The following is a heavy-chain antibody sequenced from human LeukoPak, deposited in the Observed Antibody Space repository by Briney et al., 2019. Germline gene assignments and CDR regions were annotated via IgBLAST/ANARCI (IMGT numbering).Heavy chain of an antibody. CDR1: GYRFTSYW. CDR2: IYPGDSDT. Sequence: GESLKISCKGSGYRFTSYWIGWVRQMPGKGLEWMGIIYPGDSDTKYSPSFQGQVTISVDNSISTAYLQWGSLKASDTAMYYCASRQYYYDSMDFDYWGQGTLVTVSS. CDR3: ASRQYYYDSMDFDY. D-gene: IGHD3-22*01. J-gene: IGHJ4*02. V-gene: IGHV5-51*01.